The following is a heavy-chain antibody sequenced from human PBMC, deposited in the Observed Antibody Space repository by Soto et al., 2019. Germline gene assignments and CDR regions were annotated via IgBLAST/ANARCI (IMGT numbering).Heavy chain of an antibody. CDR1: GYTFTSYG. CDR2: ISAYNGNT. Sequence: GASVNVSCKASGYTFTSYGISWVRQAPGQGLEWMGWISAYNGNTNYAQKLQGRVTMTTDTSTSTAYMELRSLRSDDTAVYYCARDIRITGTTSAGYYWGQGTLVTVSS. D-gene: IGHD1-7*01. V-gene: IGHV1-18*01. CDR3: ARDIRITGTTSAGYY. J-gene: IGHJ4*02.